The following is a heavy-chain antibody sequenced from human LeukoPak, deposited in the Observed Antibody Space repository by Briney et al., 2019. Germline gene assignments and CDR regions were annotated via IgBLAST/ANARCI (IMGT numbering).Heavy chain of an antibody. CDR2: IVVGSGNT. CDR1: GFTFTSSA. CDR3: AAETGYVWGSSDFDY. V-gene: IGHV1-58*02. J-gene: IGHJ4*02. D-gene: IGHD3-16*01. Sequence: TSVKVSCKASGFTFTSSAMQWVRQARGRRLEWIGWIVVGSGNTNYAQKFQERVTITRDRSTSTAYMELSSLRSEDTAVYYCAAETGYVWGSSDFDYWGQGTLVTVSS.